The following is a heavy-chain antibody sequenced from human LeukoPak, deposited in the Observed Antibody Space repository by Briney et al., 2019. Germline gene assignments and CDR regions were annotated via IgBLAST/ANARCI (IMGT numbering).Heavy chain of an antibody. Sequence: PGGSLRLSCAASGFTVSSNYISWVRQAPGKGLEWVSVIYSGGNTYYADSVKGGFSISSDNSKNTLYLQMNSLRAEDTAVYYCAKTIVGVTNWFDPWGQGTLVTVSS. J-gene: IGHJ5*02. CDR3: AKTIVGVTNWFDP. CDR2: IYSGGNT. D-gene: IGHD1-26*01. CDR1: GFTVSSNY. V-gene: IGHV3-53*01.